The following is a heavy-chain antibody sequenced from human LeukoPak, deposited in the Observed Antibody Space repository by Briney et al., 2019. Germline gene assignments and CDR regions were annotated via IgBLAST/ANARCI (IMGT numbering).Heavy chain of an antibody. J-gene: IGHJ4*02. V-gene: IGHV3-23*01. Sequence: GGSLRLSCAASGFTFSSYAMSWVRQAPGKGLEWVSAISGSGGSTYYADSVKGRFTISRDSSKNTLYLQMNSLRAEDTAVYYCAKDQDYDSSGYYLNWGQGTLVTVSS. CDR2: ISGSGGST. CDR1: GFTFSSYA. D-gene: IGHD3-22*01. CDR3: AKDQDYDSSGYYLN.